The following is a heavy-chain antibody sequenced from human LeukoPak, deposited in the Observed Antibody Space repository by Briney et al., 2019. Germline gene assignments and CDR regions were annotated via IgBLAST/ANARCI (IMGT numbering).Heavy chain of an antibody. V-gene: IGHV4-4*09. CDR1: GGSISSYH. D-gene: IGHD1-26*01. Sequence: SETLSLTCTVSGGSISSYHWGWVQQPPGKGLEWIGYILTSGGTNYNPSLKSRLTISVDTSKNQFTLKLSSVTAAGTAVYYCARLRVSGSYLYYFDYWGQGTLVTVSS. CDR2: ILTSGGT. J-gene: IGHJ4*02. CDR3: ARLRVSGSYLYYFDY.